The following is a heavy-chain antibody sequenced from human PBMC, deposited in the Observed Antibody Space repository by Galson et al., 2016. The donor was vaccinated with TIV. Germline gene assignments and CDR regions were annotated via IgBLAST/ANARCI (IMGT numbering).Heavy chain of an antibody. D-gene: IGHD2-2*01. J-gene: IGHJ6*02. CDR1: GYSFSSYW. Sequence: QSGAEAKKPGESLKISYKGSGYSFSSYWIAWVRQMPGKGLEWMGIIYPDDSDTTYSPSFQGQVTISVDKSISTAYLQWSSLKASDTAIYYCARDLVQATAIYGMDVWGQGTTVTVSS. CDR3: ARDLVQATAIYGMDV. V-gene: IGHV5-51*01. CDR2: IYPDDSDT.